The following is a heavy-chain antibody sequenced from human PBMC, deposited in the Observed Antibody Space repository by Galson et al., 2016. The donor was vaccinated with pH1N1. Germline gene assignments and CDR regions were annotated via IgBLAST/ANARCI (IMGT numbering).Heavy chain of an antibody. CDR1: GYNFTIYW. V-gene: IGHV5-51*01. CDR2: IYPGYSDT. CDR3: ARVDRSCSGETCFSAWFEP. Sequence: QSGAEVKKPGESLKISCKASGYNFTIYWLAWVRQMPGKGLEWMGIIYPGYSDTRYSPSFQGQVTLSADKSLSTAYLKWYSLKASDTARYYWARVDRSCSGETCFSAWFEPWGQGTPVTVSS. D-gene: IGHD2-15*01. J-gene: IGHJ5*02.